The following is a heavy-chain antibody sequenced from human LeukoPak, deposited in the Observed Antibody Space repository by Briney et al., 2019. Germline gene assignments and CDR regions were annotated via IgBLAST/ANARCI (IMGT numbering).Heavy chain of an antibody. D-gene: IGHD3-3*01. J-gene: IGHJ6*03. CDR2: ISGRTSTI. CDR1: GFTFSRDS. Sequence: GGSLRLSCAASGFTFSRDSMNWVRQAPGKGQEWVSYISGRTSTIYYADSVKGGFTIDRDNAKKSVYLQRNRLRAEDTAVSYCARKIFGVGLYCMDVWGKGTTVTVSS. V-gene: IGHV3-48*01. CDR3: ARKIFGVGLYCMDV.